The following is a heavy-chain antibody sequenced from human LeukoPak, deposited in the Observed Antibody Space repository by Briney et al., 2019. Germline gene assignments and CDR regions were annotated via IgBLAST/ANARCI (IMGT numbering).Heavy chain of an antibody. CDR1: GFTFDDYG. D-gene: IGHD3-10*01. J-gene: IGHJ5*02. CDR3: ARPLMYYYGSETYFWFDP. CDR2: INWNGGST. V-gene: IGHV3-20*04. Sequence: PGGSLRLSCAASGFTFDDYGMSWVRQAPGKGLEWVSGINWNGGSTGYADSVKGRFTISRDNAKNSLSLQMNSLRVEDTAVYYCARPLMYYYGSETYFWFDPWGQGTLVTVSS.